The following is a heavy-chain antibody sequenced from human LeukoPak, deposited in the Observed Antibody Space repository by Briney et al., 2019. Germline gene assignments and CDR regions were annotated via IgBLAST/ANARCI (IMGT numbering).Heavy chain of an antibody. CDR2: IHDDGRT. V-gene: IGHV4/OR15-8*01. CDR3: AKVLTAAGLDL. CDR1: GGSMSDSIT. D-gene: IGHD6-25*01. J-gene: IGHJ5*02. Sequence: PSETLSLTCSVSGGSMSDSITWGWVRQPPGKGLEWLANIHDDGRTAPNPSLRNRLTISQDRSKNQFSLKVSSVTAADTAFYYCAKVLTAAGLDLWGQGILVTVSS.